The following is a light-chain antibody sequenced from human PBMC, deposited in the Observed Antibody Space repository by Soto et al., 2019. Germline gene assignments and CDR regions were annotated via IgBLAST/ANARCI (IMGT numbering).Light chain of an antibody. CDR2: RDS. J-gene: IGLJ2*01. CDR3: QVWDGSLV. CDR1: NIGSKN. V-gene: IGLV3-9*01. Sequence: SYELTQPLSVSVALGQTARITCGGNNIGSKNVHWYQQKPGPAPVLVIYRDSNRPSGIPERFSGSNSGNTATLTISRAQAGDEADYYCQVWDGSLVFGGGTKLTVL.